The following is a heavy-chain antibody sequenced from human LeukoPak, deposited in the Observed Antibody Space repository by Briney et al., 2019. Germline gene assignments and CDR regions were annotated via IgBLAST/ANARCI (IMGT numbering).Heavy chain of an antibody. V-gene: IGHV4-39*07. J-gene: IGHJ4*02. D-gene: IGHD4-11*01. Sequence: SETLSLTCTVSGGSISSSSYYWGWIRQPPGKGLEWIGRIYTSGSTNYNPSLKSRVTISVDTSKNQFSLKLSSVTAADTAVYYCARQQDYSDYEVYYFDYWGQGILVTVSS. CDR3: ARQQDYSDYEVYYFDY. CDR1: GGSISSSSYY. CDR2: IYTSGST.